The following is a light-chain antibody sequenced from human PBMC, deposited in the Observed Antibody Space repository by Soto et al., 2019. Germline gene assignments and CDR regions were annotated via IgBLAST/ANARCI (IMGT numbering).Light chain of an antibody. V-gene: IGKV4-1*01. CDR2: RAS. CDR1: QSFNNKNY. CDR3: QQYYSTPQT. J-gene: IGKJ1*01. Sequence: DIVMTQSPDSLTVSLGERATINCKSSQSFNNKNYFAWYQQKPGRPPKLLIYRASTRESGVPDRFSGSGSGTDFTLTISSLQAEDVAVYYCQQYYSTPQTFGQGTKVEIK.